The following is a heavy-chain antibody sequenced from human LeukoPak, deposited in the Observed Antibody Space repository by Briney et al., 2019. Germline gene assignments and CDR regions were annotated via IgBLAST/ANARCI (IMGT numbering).Heavy chain of an antibody. D-gene: IGHD6-13*01. CDR1: GFTVSTNY. Sequence: PGGSLRLSSAASGFTVSTNYMTRGRQAPGQGLKRVSVIYSGGSPYSAESMKGRFTISRHNSTNTLYLQMNSLRAEDTAVYYCARSPTGYSSSWPDYYFDYWGQGTLVTVSS. CDR2: IYSGGSP. CDR3: ARSPTGYSSSWPDYYFDY. V-gene: IGHV3-53*04. J-gene: IGHJ4*02.